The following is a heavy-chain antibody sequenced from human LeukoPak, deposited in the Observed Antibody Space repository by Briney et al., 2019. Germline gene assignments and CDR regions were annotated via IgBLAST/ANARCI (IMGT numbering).Heavy chain of an antibody. CDR2: IYTSGST. Sequence: SQTLSLTRTVSRGSISSGSYYWSWIRQPAGKGLEWIGRIYTSGSTNYNPSLKSRVTISVDTSKNQFSLKLSSVTAADTDVYCCARYGTTVVTDYWGQGTLATVSS. CDR3: ARYGTTVVTDY. J-gene: IGHJ4*02. V-gene: IGHV4-61*02. CDR1: RGSISSGSYY. D-gene: IGHD4-23*01.